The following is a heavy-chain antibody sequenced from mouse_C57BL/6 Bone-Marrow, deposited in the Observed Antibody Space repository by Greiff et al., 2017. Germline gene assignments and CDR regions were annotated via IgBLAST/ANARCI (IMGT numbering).Heavy chain of an antibody. V-gene: IGHV1-55*01. J-gene: IGHJ4*01. CDR2: IYPGSGST. CDR1: GYTFTSYW. D-gene: IGHD1-1*01. CDR3: ARYYYYGSSYAMDY. Sequence: QVQLKESGAELVKPGASVKMSCKASGYTFTSYWITWVKQRPGQGLEWIGDIYPGSGSTNYNEKFKSKATLTVDTSSSTAYMQLSSLTSEDSAVYYCARYYYYGSSYAMDYGGQGTSVTVSS.